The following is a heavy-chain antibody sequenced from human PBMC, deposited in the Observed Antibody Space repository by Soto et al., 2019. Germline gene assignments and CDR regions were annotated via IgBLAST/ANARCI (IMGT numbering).Heavy chain of an antibody. D-gene: IGHD6-19*01. CDR2: IKRDGSET. Sequence: EVQLVQSGGGLVQPGGSLRLSCAASGFRFGSYWMDWVRQAPGKGLQWVANIKRDGSETYYEDSVRGRFTISRDNAKKSLYLQMNSLRAEDTAMYFCARGASQWLVGDYWGQGALVTVAS. V-gene: IGHV3-7*01. J-gene: IGHJ4*02. CDR3: ARGASQWLVGDY. CDR1: GFRFGSYW.